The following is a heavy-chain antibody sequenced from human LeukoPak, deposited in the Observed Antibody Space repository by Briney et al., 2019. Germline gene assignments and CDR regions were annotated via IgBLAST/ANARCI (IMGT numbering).Heavy chain of an antibody. CDR1: GGSISSGDYY. V-gene: IGHV4-30-4*08. CDR2: IYYSGST. CDR3: ASVSGSYSGAFDI. D-gene: IGHD1-26*01. J-gene: IGHJ3*02. Sequence: SETLSLTCTVSGGSISSGDYYWSWIRQPPGKGLEWIGYIYYSGSTYYNPSLKSRVTISVDTSKNQFSLKLSSVTAADTAVYYCASVSGSYSGAFDIWGQGTMVTISS.